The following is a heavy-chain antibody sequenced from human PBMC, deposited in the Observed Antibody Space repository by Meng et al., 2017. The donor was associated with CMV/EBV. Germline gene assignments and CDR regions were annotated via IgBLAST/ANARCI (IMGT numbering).Heavy chain of an antibody. V-gene: IGHV1-58*01. CDR1: GFTFTSSA. CDR2: IVVGSGNT. CDR3: AAGGNIVVVPAATMGESEYFQH. D-gene: IGHD2-2*01. J-gene: IGHJ1*01. Sequence: SVKVSCKASGFTFTSSAVPWVRQARGQRLEWIGWIVVGSGNTNYAQKFQDRVTITRDMSTSTAYMELSSLRSEDTAVYYCAAGGNIVVVPAATMGESEYFQHWGQGTLVTVSS.